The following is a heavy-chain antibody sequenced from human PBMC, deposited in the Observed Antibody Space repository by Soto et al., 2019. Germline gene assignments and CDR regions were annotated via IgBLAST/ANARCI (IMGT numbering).Heavy chain of an antibody. V-gene: IGHV4-4*08. J-gene: IGHJ4*02. D-gene: IGHD3-10*01. Sequence: QVQLLESGPGLVKPSETLSLTCTVSGGSISSYYWSWIRQPPGKGLEWIGYIYSSGSTNYNPSLXGXVXIXXDRSKTQFPLKLSSVTAADTAVYYCARRYGGGFDFWGQGTLVTVPS. CDR1: GGSISSYY. CDR3: ARRYGGGFDF. CDR2: IYSSGST.